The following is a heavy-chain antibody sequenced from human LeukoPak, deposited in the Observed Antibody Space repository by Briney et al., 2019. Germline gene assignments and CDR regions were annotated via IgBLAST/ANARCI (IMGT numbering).Heavy chain of an antibody. Sequence: GGSLRLSCAASGFTCDEYGMHWVRQAPGNGLEWVSLISWDGGSTYYADSVKGRFTISRDNSKNSLYLQMNSLRAEDTALYYCAKDAAAGKYYYYYYYMDVWGKGTTVTVSS. D-gene: IGHD6-13*01. CDR2: ISWDGGST. CDR3: AKDAAAGKYYYYYYYMDV. J-gene: IGHJ6*03. CDR1: GFTCDEYG. V-gene: IGHV3-43D*04.